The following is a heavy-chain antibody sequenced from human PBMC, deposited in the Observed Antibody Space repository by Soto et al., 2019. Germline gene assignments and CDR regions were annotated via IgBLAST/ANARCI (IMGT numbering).Heavy chain of an antibody. Sequence: SETLSLTCTVSGGSISSYYWSWIRQPPGKGLEWIGYIYYSGSTNYNPSLKSRVTISVDTSKNQFSLKLSSVTAADTAVYYCARGYCSGGSCSWFDPWGQGTLVTVSS. CDR2: IYYSGST. V-gene: IGHV4-59*01. CDR1: GGSISSYY. CDR3: ARGYCSGGSCSWFDP. D-gene: IGHD2-15*01. J-gene: IGHJ5*02.